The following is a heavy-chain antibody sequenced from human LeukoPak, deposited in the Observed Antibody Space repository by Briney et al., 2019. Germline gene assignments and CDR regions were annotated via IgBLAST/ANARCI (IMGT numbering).Heavy chain of an antibody. Sequence: SETLSLTCAVSGGSISSGGYSWSWIRQPPGKGLEWIGYIYYSGSTYYNPSLECRVNISVDTSKNQFSLKLSSVTAADTAVYYCARLKYYYDSSGYRAEYFQHWGQGTLVTVSS. D-gene: IGHD3-22*01. CDR2: IYYSGST. J-gene: IGHJ1*01. CDR3: ARLKYYYDSSGYRAEYFQH. V-gene: IGHV4-30-4*07. CDR1: GGSISSGGYS.